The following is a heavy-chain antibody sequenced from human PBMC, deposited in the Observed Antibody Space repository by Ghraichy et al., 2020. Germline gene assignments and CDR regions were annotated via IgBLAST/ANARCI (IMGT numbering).Heavy chain of an antibody. V-gene: IGHV4-39*01. D-gene: IGHD1-14*01. CDR3: ARHERSRIYNNVFNYFDS. CDR2: IYYSGST. Sequence: SETLSLTCTVSGDSFSTSRYYWGWIRQPPGKGLEWIGTIYYSGSTYYNPSLKSRVTISVDTSKNQFSLKLSSLTAADTAVYYYARHERSRIYNNVFNYFDSWSQGSLVNVSS. J-gene: IGHJ4*02. CDR1: GDSFSTSRYY.